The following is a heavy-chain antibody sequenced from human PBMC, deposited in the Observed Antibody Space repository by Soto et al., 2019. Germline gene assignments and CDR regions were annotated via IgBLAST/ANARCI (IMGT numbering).Heavy chain of an antibody. V-gene: IGHV1-18*04. CDR1: GYTFTSYG. Sequence: QVQLVQSGAEVKKPGASVKVSCKASGYTFTSYGISWVRQAPGQGLEWMGWISAYNGNTNYAQKLQGRVTMTTDTSTSTAYMELRSLRSDDTAVYYCARDRGAVDFWSGYYTRGLFDPWGQGTLVTVSS. CDR2: ISAYNGNT. CDR3: ARDRGAVDFWSGYYTRGLFDP. J-gene: IGHJ5*02. D-gene: IGHD3-3*01.